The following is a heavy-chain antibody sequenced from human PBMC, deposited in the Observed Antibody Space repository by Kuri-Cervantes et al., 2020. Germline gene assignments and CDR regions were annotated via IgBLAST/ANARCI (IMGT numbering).Heavy chain of an antibody. Sequence: GGSLRLSCAASGFTFSSYGMHWVRQAPGKGLVWVSRINTDGTTTNYADSVKGRFTISRDSAKNTVYLQMNGLRGEDTAVYYCARSRDVSYYGMDVWGQGTTVTVSS. CDR1: GFTFSSYG. CDR2: INTDGTTT. D-gene: IGHD3-10*01. J-gene: IGHJ6*02. V-gene: IGHV3-74*01. CDR3: ARSRDVSYYGMDV.